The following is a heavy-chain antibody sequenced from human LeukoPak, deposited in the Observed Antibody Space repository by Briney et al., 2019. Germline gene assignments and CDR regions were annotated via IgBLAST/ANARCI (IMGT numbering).Heavy chain of an antibody. CDR2: INPNSGGT. CDR3: ARGELWSLYYYYYYMDV. V-gene: IGHV1-2*02. CDR1: GYTFTGYY. D-gene: IGHD3-16*01. Sequence: ASVKVSCKASGYTFTGYYMHWVRQAPGQGLEWMGWINPNSGGTNYAQKFQGRVTMTRDTSISTAYMELSRLRSDDTAVYYCARGELWSLYYYYYYMDVWGKGTTVTVSS. J-gene: IGHJ6*03.